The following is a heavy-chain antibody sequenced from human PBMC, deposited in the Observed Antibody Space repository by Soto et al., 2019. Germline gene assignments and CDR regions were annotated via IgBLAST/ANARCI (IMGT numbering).Heavy chain of an antibody. CDR3: AREPSSRWSIDY. CDR2: ISSSSSYT. CDR1: GFTFSDYY. V-gene: IGHV3-11*05. Sequence: QVQLVESGGGLVKPGGSLRLSCAASGFTFSDYYMSWIRQAPGKGLEWVSYISSSSSYTNYADSVKGRFTISRDNAKNSLYLQMNSLRAEDTAVYYCAREPSSRWSIDYWGQGTLVTVSS. J-gene: IGHJ4*02. D-gene: IGHD6-13*01.